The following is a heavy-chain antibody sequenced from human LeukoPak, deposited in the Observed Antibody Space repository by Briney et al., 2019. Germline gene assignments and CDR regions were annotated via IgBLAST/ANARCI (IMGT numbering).Heavy chain of an antibody. Sequence: AASVKVSCKASGYTFTGYYMHWVRQAPGQGLEWMGWINPNSGGTNYAQKFQGRVTVTRDTSISTAYMELSSLRYEDTAVYYCARSEWELTLDYWGQGTLLTVSS. CDR1: GYTFTGYY. J-gene: IGHJ4*02. D-gene: IGHD1-26*01. CDR3: ARSEWELTLDY. V-gene: IGHV1-2*02. CDR2: INPNSGGT.